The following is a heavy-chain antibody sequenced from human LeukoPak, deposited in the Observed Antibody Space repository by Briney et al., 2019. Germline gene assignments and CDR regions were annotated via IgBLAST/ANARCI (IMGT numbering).Heavy chain of an antibody. J-gene: IGHJ4*02. Sequence: SETLSLTCAVYGGSFSGYYWSWIRQPPGKGLEWIGEINHSGSTNYNPSLKSRVTISVDTPKNQFSLKLSSVTAADTAVYYCARGPPRGYSYGYVLGYFDYWGQGTLVTVSS. V-gene: IGHV4-34*01. D-gene: IGHD5-18*01. CDR1: GGSFSGYY. CDR2: INHSGST. CDR3: ARGPPRGYSYGYVLGYFDY.